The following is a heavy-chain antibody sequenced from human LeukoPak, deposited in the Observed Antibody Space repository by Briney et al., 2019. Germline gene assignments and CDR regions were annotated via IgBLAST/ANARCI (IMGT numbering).Heavy chain of an antibody. CDR1: GGSFSGYY. V-gene: IGHV4-34*01. CDR3: ARGEKEMATIRRYYFDY. Sequence: SETLSLTCAVYGGSFSGYYWSWIRQPPGKGLEWIGEINHSGSTNYNPSLKSRVTISVDTSKDQFSLKLNSVTAADTAVYYCARGEKEMATIRRYYFDYWGQGTLVTVSS. CDR2: INHSGST. J-gene: IGHJ4*02. D-gene: IGHD5-24*01.